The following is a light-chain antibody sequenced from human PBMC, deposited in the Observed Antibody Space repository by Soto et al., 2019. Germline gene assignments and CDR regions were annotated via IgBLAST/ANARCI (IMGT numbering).Light chain of an antibody. J-gene: IGLJ2*01. CDR1: SSDVGSYNL. Sequence: QSALTQPASVSGSPGQSMTISCTGTSSDVGSYNLVSWYQQHPGKAPKLMIYEGSKRPSGVSNRFSGSKSGNTASLTISGLQAEDEADYYCCSYPGSSYVVFGGGTKLTVL. V-gene: IGLV2-23*01. CDR2: EGS. CDR3: CSYPGSSYVV.